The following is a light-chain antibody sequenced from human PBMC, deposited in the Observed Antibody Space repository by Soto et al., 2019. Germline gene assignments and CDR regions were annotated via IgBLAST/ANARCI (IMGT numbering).Light chain of an antibody. V-gene: IGLV1-40*01. CDR1: SSNIGAGYD. J-gene: IGLJ1*01. CDR2: GNS. CDR3: QSYDSSLSGSRV. Sequence: QSVLTQPPSVSGAPGQRVTISCTGSSSNIGAGYDVHWYQQLPGTAPKLLIYGNSNRPSGVPDRFSGSKSGTSASLAITGLQAEYEAYYYCQSYDSSLSGSRVFGTGTKVTVL.